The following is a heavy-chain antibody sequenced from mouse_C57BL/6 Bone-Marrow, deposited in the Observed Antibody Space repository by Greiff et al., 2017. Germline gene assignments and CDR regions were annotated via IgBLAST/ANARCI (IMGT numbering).Heavy chain of an antibody. J-gene: IGHJ2*01. CDR1: GYTFTSYW. V-gene: IGHV1-64*01. CDR2: IHPTSGST. Sequence: QVQLQQPGAELVKPGASVKLSCKASGYTFTSYWMHWVKQRPGQGLEWIGMIHPTSGSTNYNEKFKSKATLTVDKSSSTAYMQLSSLTSEDSAVYYCARANWADFDYWGQGTTLTVSS. CDR3: ARANWADFDY. D-gene: IGHD4-1*02.